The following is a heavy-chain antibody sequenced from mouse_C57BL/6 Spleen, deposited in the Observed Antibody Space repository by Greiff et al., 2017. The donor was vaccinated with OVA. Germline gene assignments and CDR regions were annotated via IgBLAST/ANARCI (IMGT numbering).Heavy chain of an antibody. D-gene: IGHD1-1*01. Sequence: QVQLQQSGAELARPGASVKMSCKASGYTFTSYTMHWVKQRPGQGLEWIGYINPSSGYTKYNQKFKDKATLTADKSSSTAYMQLSSLTSEDSAVYYCAREECTTVVATRAMDYWGQGTSVTVSS. CDR3: AREECTTVVATRAMDY. CDR2: INPSSGYT. V-gene: IGHV1-4*01. CDR1: GYTFTSYT. J-gene: IGHJ4*01.